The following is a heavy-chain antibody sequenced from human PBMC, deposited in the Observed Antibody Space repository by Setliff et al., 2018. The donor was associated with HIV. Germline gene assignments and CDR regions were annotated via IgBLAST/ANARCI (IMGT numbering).Heavy chain of an antibody. CDR3: VKDVLEFWSGSGALDF. CDR2: IWYDASKK. J-gene: IGHJ4*02. Sequence: PGGSLRLSCAASGFTFNSYGIHWVRQAPGKGLEWVALIWYDASKKEYSDSVKGRFNILRDDSKKTAYLQMNSLRDEDTAVYYCVKDVLEFWSGSGALDFWGPGTLVTVSS. CDR1: GFTFNSYG. V-gene: IGHV3-33*06. D-gene: IGHD3-3*01.